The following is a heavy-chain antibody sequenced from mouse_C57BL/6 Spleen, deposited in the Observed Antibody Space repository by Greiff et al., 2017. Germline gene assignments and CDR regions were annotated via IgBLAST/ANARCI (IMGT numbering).Heavy chain of an antibody. Sequence: QVQLQQPGAELVKPGASVKLSCKASGYTFTSYWMHWVKQRPGRGLEWIGRIDPNSGGTKYNEKFKSKATLTVDKPSSTAYMQLSSLTSEDSAVYYCARLTTVVATGSYYFDYWGQGTTLTVSS. CDR2: IDPNSGGT. CDR3: ARLTTVVATGSYYFDY. V-gene: IGHV1-72*01. J-gene: IGHJ2*01. D-gene: IGHD1-1*01. CDR1: GYTFTSYW.